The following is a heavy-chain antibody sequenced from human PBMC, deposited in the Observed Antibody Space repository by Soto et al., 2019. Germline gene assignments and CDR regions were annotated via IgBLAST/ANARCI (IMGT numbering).Heavy chain of an antibody. J-gene: IGHJ4*02. CDR2: INPNSGGT. CDR3: ARDLRGRWNYFDY. V-gene: IGHV1-2*04. D-gene: IGHD2-15*01. Sequence: ASVKVSCKAYGYTFTGYYMHWVRQAPGQGLEWMGWINPNSGGTNYAQKFQGWVTMTRDTSISTAYMELSRLRSDDTAVYYCARDLRGRWNYFDYWGQGTLVTVSS. CDR1: GYTFTGYY.